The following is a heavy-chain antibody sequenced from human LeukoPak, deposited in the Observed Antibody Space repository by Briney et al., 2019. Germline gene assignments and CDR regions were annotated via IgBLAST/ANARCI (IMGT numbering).Heavy chain of an antibody. CDR2: INPNSGGT. V-gene: IGHV1-2*02. CDR1: GYTFTGYY. CDR3: ARGRGGLWFRDRNWFDP. D-gene: IGHD3-10*01. J-gene: IGHJ5*02. Sequence: ASVKVSCKASGYTFTGYYMHWVRQAPGQGPEWMGWINPNSGGTNYAQKFQGRVTMTRNTSISTAYMELSSLRSEDTAVYYCARGRGGLWFRDRNWFDPWGQGTLVTVSS.